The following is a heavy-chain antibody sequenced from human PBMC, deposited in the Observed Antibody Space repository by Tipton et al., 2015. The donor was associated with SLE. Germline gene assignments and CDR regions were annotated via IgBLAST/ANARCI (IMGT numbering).Heavy chain of an antibody. D-gene: IGHD3-16*01. V-gene: IGHV3-30*04. Sequence: RSLRLSCAASGFTFSSYAMHWVRQAPGKGLEWVAVISYDGSNKYYADSVKGRFTISRDNSKNTLYLQMNSLRAEDTAVYYCARALTGVGGAFDIWGQGTMVTVSS. J-gene: IGHJ3*02. CDR1: GFTFSSYA. CDR3: ARALTGVGGAFDI. CDR2: ISYDGSNK.